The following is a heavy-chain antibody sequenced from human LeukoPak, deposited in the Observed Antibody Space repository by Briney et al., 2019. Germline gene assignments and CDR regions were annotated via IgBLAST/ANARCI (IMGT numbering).Heavy chain of an antibody. D-gene: IGHD6-19*01. J-gene: IGHJ5*01. CDR3: ARDLGASGWYTFDF. Sequence: SQTLSLTFAISGDSVTSKNGARKWTRQSPARGLEWLWTTYYRSKRSDEYADSVKGRVTISSDTSKNQFSLHVNSVTPEDTAVYYCARDLGASGWYTFDFWGQGTLVTVSS. CDR2: TYYRSKRSD. V-gene: IGHV6-1*01. CDR1: GDSVTSKNGA.